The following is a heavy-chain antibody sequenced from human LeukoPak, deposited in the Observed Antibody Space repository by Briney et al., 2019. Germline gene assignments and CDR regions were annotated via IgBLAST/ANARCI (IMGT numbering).Heavy chain of an antibody. CDR1: GFTFSSYS. CDR2: ISSSSSYI. D-gene: IGHD3-10*01. CDR3: ARALYGSGSPS. J-gene: IGHJ4*02. V-gene: IGHV3-21*01. Sequence: PGGSLRLSCAASGFTFSSYSMNWVSQAPGKGLEWVSSISSSSSYIYYADSVKGRFTISRDNAKNSLYLQRNSLRAEDTGVYYCARALYGSGSPSWGEGALVTVSS.